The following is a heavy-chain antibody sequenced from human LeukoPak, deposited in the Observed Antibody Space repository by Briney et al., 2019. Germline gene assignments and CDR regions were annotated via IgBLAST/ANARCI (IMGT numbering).Heavy chain of an antibody. CDR1: GFTVSSNY. CDR3: ARAGPSSSWHQFDY. Sequence: GGSLRLSCAASGFTVSSNYMSWVRQAPGKGLEWVSVIYSGGSTYYADSVKGRFTISRGNSKNTLYLQMNRLRAEDTAVYYCARAGPSSSWHQFDYWGQGTLVTVSS. CDR2: IYSGGST. D-gene: IGHD6-13*01. J-gene: IGHJ4*02. V-gene: IGHV3-53*01.